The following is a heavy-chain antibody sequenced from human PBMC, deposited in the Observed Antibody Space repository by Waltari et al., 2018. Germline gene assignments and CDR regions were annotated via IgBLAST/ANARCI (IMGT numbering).Heavy chain of an antibody. J-gene: IGHJ4*01. V-gene: IGHV1-8*01. CDR1: GYTFTSYD. CDR3: ASGGRLGGSATLDY. CDR2: MNPNRGNT. Sequence: QVQLVQSGAEVKKPGASVKVSCKASGYTFTSYDINWVRQATGQGLEWMGGMNPNRGNTVYAQKFQSRVTMTRNTTVSTAYIELSSLRYEDTGVYYCASGGRLGGSATLDYGGHGTLVTVAS. D-gene: IGHD5-12*01.